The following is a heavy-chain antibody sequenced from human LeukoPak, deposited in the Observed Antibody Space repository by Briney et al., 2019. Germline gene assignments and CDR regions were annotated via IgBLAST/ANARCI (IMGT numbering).Heavy chain of an antibody. D-gene: IGHD4-23*01. Sequence: ASVKVSCKASGYTFTSYYINWVRQATGQGLEWMGSMNPNSGKTGYAQKFQGRATMTRDTSISTAYMELSSLRSEDTAVYYCARGRWFDYWGQGTLLTVSS. CDR3: ARGRWFDY. V-gene: IGHV1-8*01. CDR1: GYTFTSYY. CDR2: MNPNSGKT. J-gene: IGHJ4*02.